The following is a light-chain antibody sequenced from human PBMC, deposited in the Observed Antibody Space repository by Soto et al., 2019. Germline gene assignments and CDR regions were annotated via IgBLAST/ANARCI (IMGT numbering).Light chain of an antibody. CDR1: QSITNW. V-gene: IGKV1-5*03. J-gene: IGKJ1*01. CDR2: MAS. Sequence: IQMTQSPSTRSSSVGDRVTITCRASQSITNWLAWYQQKPGKAPKPLIYMASSLESGVPSRFSGSGGGTEFTLTISSMQPDDFATYYCQQYYRQATFGQGTKVDIK. CDR3: QQYYRQAT.